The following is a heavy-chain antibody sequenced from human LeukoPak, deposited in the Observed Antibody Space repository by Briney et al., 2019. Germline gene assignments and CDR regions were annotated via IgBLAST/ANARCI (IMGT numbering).Heavy chain of an antibody. J-gene: IGHJ3*02. V-gene: IGHV4-59*08. CDR2: VRDNGEN. D-gene: IGHD5-18*01. CDR1: GVSINAYY. CDR3: ARQPVNTAAFDI. Sequence: PSATLSLTCTAAGVSINAYYWSWLRQPPGKGLEWIAYVRDNGENNYNPSLKSRVAISVDTANNQISLRLNFVTAADTAIYYCARQPVNTAAFDIWGLGTMVTVSS.